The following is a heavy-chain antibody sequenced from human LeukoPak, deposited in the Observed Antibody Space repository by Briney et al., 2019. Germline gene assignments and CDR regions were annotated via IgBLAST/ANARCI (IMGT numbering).Heavy chain of an antibody. V-gene: IGHV3-72*01. CDR2: TRNKANSYTT. D-gene: IGHD3-10*01. J-gene: IGHJ5*02. CDR1: GFTFSDHY. CDR3: ARAGLRGEYNWFDP. Sequence: GGSLRLSCAASGFTFSDHYMDWVRQAPGKGLEWVGRTRNKANSYTTEYAASVKGRFTISRDDSKNSLYLQMNSLRAEDTAVYYCARAGLRGEYNWFDPWGQGTLVTVSS.